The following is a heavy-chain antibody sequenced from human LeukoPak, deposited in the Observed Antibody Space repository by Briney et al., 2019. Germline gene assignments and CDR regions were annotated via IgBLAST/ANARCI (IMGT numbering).Heavy chain of an antibody. V-gene: IGHV4-59*01. CDR3: ARGVLRFLHLDY. CDR2: IYYSGST. J-gene: IGHJ4*02. Sequence: SETLSLTCTVSGGSISSYYWSWIRQPPGKGPEWIGYIYYSGSTNYNPSLKSRVTISVDTSKNQFSLKLSSVTAADTAVYYCARGVLRFLHLDYWGQGTLVTVSS. D-gene: IGHD3-3*01. CDR1: GGSISSYY.